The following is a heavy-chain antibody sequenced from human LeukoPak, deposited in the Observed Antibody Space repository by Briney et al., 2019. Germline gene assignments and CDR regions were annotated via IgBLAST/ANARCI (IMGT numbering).Heavy chain of an antibody. Sequence: GGSPRLSCAASGFTVSSNYMSWVRQAPGKGLEWVSVIYSGGSTYYADSVKGRFTISRDNSKNTLYLQMNSLRAEDTAVYYCARGGWPYYYYMDVWGKGTTVTISS. CDR2: IYSGGST. CDR1: GFTVSSNY. J-gene: IGHJ6*03. D-gene: IGHD2-15*01. V-gene: IGHV3-66*01. CDR3: ARGGWPYYYYMDV.